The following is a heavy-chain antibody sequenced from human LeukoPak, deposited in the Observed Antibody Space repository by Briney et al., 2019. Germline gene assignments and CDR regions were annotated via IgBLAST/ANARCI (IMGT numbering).Heavy chain of an antibody. J-gene: IGHJ4*02. V-gene: IGHV4-59*01. CDR3: ARSYDTNFDY. Sequence: SETLSLTCTVSGGSISSYYWSWIRQPPGKGLEWIGYIYYSGSTSYNPSLKSRVTISVDRSKNQFSLKLSSVAAADTAVYYCARSYDTNFDYWGQGTLVTVSS. CDR1: GGSISSYY. CDR2: IYYSGST. D-gene: IGHD3-3*01.